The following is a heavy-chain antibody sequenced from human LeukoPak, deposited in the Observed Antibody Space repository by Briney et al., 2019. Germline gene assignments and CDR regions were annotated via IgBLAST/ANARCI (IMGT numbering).Heavy chain of an antibody. CDR3: PRGVNYNDRSGYDY. V-gene: IGHV5-51*01. D-gene: IGHD3-22*01. Sequence: GESLKISCKGSGYSFPSYWIAWVRQMPGKGLEWMGIMYPGDSDTRYSPSFQGEVTISADKSISTAYLQWSSLKASDTAMYYCPRGVNYNDRSGYDYWGQGTLVTVPS. CDR1: GYSFPSYW. CDR2: MYPGDSDT. J-gene: IGHJ4*02.